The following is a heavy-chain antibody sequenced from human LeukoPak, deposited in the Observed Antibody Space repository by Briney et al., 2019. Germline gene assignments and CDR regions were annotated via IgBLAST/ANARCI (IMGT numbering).Heavy chain of an antibody. CDR1: GDSISFYS. CDR3: ASQLRYCSSTSCPPNYFDY. J-gene: IGHJ4*02. CDR2: ISYSGST. Sequence: PSETLSLTCTVSGDSISFYSWNWIRQPPGKGLEWIGDISYSGSTYYNPSLKSRVTISVDTSKNQFSLKLSSVTAADTAVYYCASQLRYCSSTSCPPNYFDYWGQGTLVTVSS. V-gene: IGHV4-59*12. D-gene: IGHD2-2*01.